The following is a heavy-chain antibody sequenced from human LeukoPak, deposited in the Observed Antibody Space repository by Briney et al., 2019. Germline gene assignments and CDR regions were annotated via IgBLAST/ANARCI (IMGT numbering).Heavy chain of an antibody. CDR2: INPNSGGT. D-gene: IGHD3-3*01. J-gene: IGHJ3*02. CDR1: GYTFTGYY. V-gene: IGHV1-2*02. Sequence: ASVKVSCKASGYTFTGYYMHWVRQAPGQGLEWMGWINPNSGGTNYAQKFQGRVTMTRDTSISTAYMVLSRLRSDDTAVYYCASTRYDFWSGYSLEAAFDIWGQGTMVTVSS. CDR3: ASTRYDFWSGYSLEAAFDI.